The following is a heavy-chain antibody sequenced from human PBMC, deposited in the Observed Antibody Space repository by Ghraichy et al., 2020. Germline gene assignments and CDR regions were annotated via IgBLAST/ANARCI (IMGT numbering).Heavy chain of an antibody. D-gene: IGHD3-16*01. CDR2: IYYSGST. V-gene: IGHV4-59*01. Sequence: SETLSLTCTVSGGSISSYYWSWIRQPPGKGLEWIGYIYYSGSTNYNPSLKSRVTILVDTSKNQFSLKLSSVTAAHTAVYYCAGALRGDRFDYWGQGTLVTVSS. J-gene: IGHJ4*02. CDR1: GGSISSYY. CDR3: AGALRGDRFDY.